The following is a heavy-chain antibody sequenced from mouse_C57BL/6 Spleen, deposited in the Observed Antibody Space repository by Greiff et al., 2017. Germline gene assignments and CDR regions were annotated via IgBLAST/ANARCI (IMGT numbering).Heavy chain of an antibody. Sequence: QVQLQQPGAELVMPGASVKLSCKASGYTFTSYWMHWVKQRPGQGLEWIGEIDPSDSYTNYNQKFKGKSTLTVDKSSSTAYMQLSSLTSEDSAVYYCARSAPYCGSSEGFDYWGQGTTLTVSS. CDR2: IDPSDSYT. V-gene: IGHV1-69*01. J-gene: IGHJ2*01. CDR1: GYTFTSYW. CDR3: ARSAPYCGSSEGFDY. D-gene: IGHD1-1*01.